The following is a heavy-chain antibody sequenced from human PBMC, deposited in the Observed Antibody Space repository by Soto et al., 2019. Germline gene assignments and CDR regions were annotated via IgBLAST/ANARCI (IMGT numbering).Heavy chain of an antibody. CDR2: IYYSGST. V-gene: IGHV4-59*08. Sequence: SETLSLTCTVSGGSISSYYWSWIRQPPGKGLEWIGYIYYSGSTNYNPSLKSRVTISVDTSKNQFSLNLSSVTAADTAVYYCARLGGYYDFWSGSMGMDVWGKGTTVTVSS. D-gene: IGHD3-3*01. CDR3: ARLGGYYDFWSGSMGMDV. J-gene: IGHJ6*04. CDR1: GGSISSYY.